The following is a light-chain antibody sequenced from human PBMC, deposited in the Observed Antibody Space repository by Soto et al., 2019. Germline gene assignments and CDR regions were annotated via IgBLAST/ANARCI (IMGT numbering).Light chain of an antibody. CDR2: SNN. Sequence: QSVLTQPPSVSGAPGQRVTISCTGSSSNIGAGFDVHWYQQFPRTAPKLLIYSNNNRPSGVPDRFSVSKSATSASLAITGRQAADEADYYCQSYDSSLSAYVFGSGTKVTVL. V-gene: IGLV1-40*01. CDR3: QSYDSSLSAYV. CDR1: SSNIGAGFD. J-gene: IGLJ1*01.